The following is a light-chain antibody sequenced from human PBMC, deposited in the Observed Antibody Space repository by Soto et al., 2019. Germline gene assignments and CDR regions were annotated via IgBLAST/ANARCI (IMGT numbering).Light chain of an antibody. J-gene: IGKJ1*01. CDR1: ARLLHKNGYNY. CDR2: LGS. V-gene: IGKV2-28*01. Sequence: ILMTQSPLSLSVTPGEAASISCMSSARLLHKNGYNYVDWYMQKPGQSPQLLIYLGSNRASGVPDRFSGSGSDTYFTLEISRVEADDVGVYYCMQPLENFRTFGQGTKVDNK. CDR3: MQPLENFRT.